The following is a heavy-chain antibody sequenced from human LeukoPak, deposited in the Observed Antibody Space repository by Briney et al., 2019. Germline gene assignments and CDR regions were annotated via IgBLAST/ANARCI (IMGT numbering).Heavy chain of an antibody. CDR3: ARGSKTTDAFDI. D-gene: IGHD1-14*01. J-gene: IGHJ3*02. V-gene: IGHV4-59*01. Sequence: SETLSLTCTVSGGFISSYYWSWIRQPPGKGLEWIGYIYYSGSTNYNPSLKSRVTISVDTSKNQFSLKLSSVTAADTAVYYCARGSKTTDAFDIWGQGTMVTVSS. CDR1: GGFISSYY. CDR2: IYYSGST.